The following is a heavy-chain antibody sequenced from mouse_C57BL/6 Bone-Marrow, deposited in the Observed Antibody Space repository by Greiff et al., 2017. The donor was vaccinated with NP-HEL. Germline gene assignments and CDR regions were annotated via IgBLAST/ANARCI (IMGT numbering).Heavy chain of an antibody. V-gene: IGHV1-64*01. CDR1: GYTFTSYW. CDR2: IHPNSGST. J-gene: IGHJ2*01. D-gene: IGHD3-2*02. CDR3: ARGTAAQALYFDY. Sequence: QVQLQQPGAELVKPGASVKLPCKASGYTFTSYWMHWVKQRPGQGLEWIGMIHPNSGSTNYNEKFKSKATLTVDKSSSTAYMQLSSLTSEDSAVYYCARGTAAQALYFDYWGQGTTLTVSS.